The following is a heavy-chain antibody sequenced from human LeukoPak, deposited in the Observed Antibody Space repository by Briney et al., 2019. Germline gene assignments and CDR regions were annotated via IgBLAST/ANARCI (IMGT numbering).Heavy chain of an antibody. Sequence: ASVKVSCKASGYTFTGYYMHWVRPAPGQGLEWMGWINPNSGGTNYAQKFQGRVTMTRDTSISTAYMELSRLRSDDTAVYYCARVILPITMRSPAGYWGQGTLVTVSS. CDR1: GYTFTGYY. CDR3: ARVILPITMRSPAGY. D-gene: IGHD3-22*01. V-gene: IGHV1-2*02. J-gene: IGHJ4*02. CDR2: INPNSGGT.